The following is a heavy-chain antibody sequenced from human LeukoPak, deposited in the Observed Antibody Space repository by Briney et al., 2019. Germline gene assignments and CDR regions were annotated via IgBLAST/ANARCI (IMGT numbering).Heavy chain of an antibody. V-gene: IGHV4-39*01. J-gene: IGHJ4*02. CDR1: GGAFSNSIYS. CDR3: ARGSGPLDY. Sequence: SETLSLTCTVSGGAFSNSIYSWGWFRRPPGKGLEWIGSIYYTGRTYDNPSLKSRATMSFDTSKNQFSLKLSSVTAADTAVYYCARGSGPLDYWGQGTLVSASS. CDR2: IYYTGRT. D-gene: IGHD2-8*02.